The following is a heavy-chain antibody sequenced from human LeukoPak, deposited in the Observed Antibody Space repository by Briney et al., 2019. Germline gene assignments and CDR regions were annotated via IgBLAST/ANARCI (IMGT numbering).Heavy chain of an antibody. D-gene: IGHD2-8*01. Sequence: GGSLRLSCAASGSNFDDTAMHWVRQSPGKGLEWVSGINWKSGIIGYADSVKGRFTISRHNAKDALYLQMNSLRAEDTALYYCVKDRSRGPRNVANILDFWGQGILVTVSS. J-gene: IGHJ4*02. CDR1: GSNFDDTA. CDR3: VKDRSRGPRNVANILDF. CDR2: INWKSGII. V-gene: IGHV3-9*01.